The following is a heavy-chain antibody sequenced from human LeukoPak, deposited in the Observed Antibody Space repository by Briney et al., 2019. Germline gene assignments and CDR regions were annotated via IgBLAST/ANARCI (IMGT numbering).Heavy chain of an antibody. D-gene: IGHD2-15*01. J-gene: IGHJ4*02. CDR3: AKQLGYCSDGSCYFPY. Sequence: GGSLRLSCAASGFTFTNYAMNWVRQAPGKGLEWLSAISSSGGTTCYADSVQGRFTISRDNSKSTLCLQMNSLRAEDTAVYYCAKQLGYCSDGSCYFPYWGQGTLVTVSS. V-gene: IGHV3-23*01. CDR2: ISSSGGTT. CDR1: GFTFTNYA.